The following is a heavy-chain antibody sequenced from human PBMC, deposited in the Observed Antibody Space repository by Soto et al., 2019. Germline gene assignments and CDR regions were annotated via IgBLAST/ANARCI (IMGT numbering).Heavy chain of an antibody. CDR3: ASHSSDPPGPRPDPFDY. CDR2: IIPIFGTA. J-gene: IGHJ4*02. Sequence: SVKVSCKASGGTFSSYAISWVRQAPGQGLEWMGGIIPIFGTANYAQKFQGRVTITADKSTSTAYMELGSLRSEDTAVYYCASHSSDPPGPRPDPFDYWGQGTLVTVSS. V-gene: IGHV1-69*06. CDR1: GGTFSSYA.